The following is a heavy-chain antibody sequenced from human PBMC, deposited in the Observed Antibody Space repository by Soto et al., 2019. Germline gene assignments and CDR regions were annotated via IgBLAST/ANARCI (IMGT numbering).Heavy chain of an antibody. V-gene: IGHV3-23*01. CDR2: STSGGHST. D-gene: IGHD3-10*01. CDR1: GFTLTNYA. Sequence: GGSLRLSCAASGFTLTNYAMSWVRQAPGKGLEWVSVSTSGGHSTYYADSVKGRFTISRDNSKSTLYLQMNSLRVEDTAIYYCAKDREDFYGSGTASFDCWGQGTLVTVSS. J-gene: IGHJ4*02. CDR3: AKDREDFYGSGTASFDC.